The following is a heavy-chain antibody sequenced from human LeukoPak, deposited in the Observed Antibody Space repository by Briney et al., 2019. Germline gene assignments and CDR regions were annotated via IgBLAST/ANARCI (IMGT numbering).Heavy chain of an antibody. CDR3: AGCFADTPLDF. D-gene: IGHD5-18*01. CDR2: IYYGGSS. Sequence: SETLSLTCTVSGGSISSYYWSWIRQPPGKGLEWIGYIYYGGSSNYNPSLKSRVAISVDRSKQQFSLRVSSVTAADTAVYYCAGCFADTPLDFWGQGTPVTISS. V-gene: IGHV4-59*01. J-gene: IGHJ4*02. CDR1: GGSISSYY.